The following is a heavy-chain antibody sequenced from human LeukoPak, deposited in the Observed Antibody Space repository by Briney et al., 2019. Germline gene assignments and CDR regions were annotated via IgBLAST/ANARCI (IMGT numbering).Heavy chain of an antibody. CDR3: ARVESFLEWLLLDY. V-gene: IGHV4-59*01. D-gene: IGHD3-3*01. CDR1: GGSISSYY. CDR2: IYYSGST. J-gene: IGHJ4*02. Sequence: PSETLSLTCTVSGGSISSYYWSWIRQPPGKGLEWIGYIYYSGSTNYNPSLKSRVTISVDTSKNQFSLKLSSVTAADTAVYYCARVESFLEWLLLDYWGQGTLVTVSS.